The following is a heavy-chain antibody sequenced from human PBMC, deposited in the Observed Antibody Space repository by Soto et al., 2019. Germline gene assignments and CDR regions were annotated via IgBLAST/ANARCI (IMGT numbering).Heavy chain of an antibody. V-gene: IGHV3-23*01. Sequence: GGSLRLSCAASGFTFSSYAMSWVRQAPGKGLEWVSAISGSGGSTYYADSVKGRFTISRDNSKTTLYLQMNSLRAEDTDEYYCAKSLEWLLYGEAFDIWGQGTMVTVSS. CDR1: GFTFSSYA. CDR3: AKSLEWLLYGEAFDI. D-gene: IGHD3-3*01. CDR2: ISGSGGST. J-gene: IGHJ3*02.